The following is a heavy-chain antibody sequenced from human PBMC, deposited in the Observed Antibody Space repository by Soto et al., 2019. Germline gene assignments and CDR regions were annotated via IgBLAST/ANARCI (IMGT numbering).Heavy chain of an antibody. Sequence: PGGSLRLSCAASGFIFRDWFMSWIRQAPGKGLEWVAMINRGASGTHYVDSVKGRFTISRDNAKNSLYLQMNSLRVEDTAVYHCATLDTAEIQTAAYWGQGTLVTVSS. V-gene: IGHV3-7*01. J-gene: IGHJ4*02. CDR1: GFIFRDWF. D-gene: IGHD2-15*01. CDR3: ATLDTAEIQTAAY. CDR2: INRGASGT.